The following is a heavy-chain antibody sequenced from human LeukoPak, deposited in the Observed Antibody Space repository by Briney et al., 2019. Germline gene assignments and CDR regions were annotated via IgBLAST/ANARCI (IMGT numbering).Heavy chain of an antibody. CDR2: IIPIFGTA. J-gene: IGHJ4*02. Sequence: ASVKVSCKASGGTFSSYAISWVRQAPGQGLEWMGGIIPIFGTANYAQKFQGRVTITADESTSTAYMELSSLRSEDTAVYYCARVLLWFGEPLDYWGQGTLVTVSS. CDR3: ARVLLWFGEPLDY. CDR1: GGTFSSYA. V-gene: IGHV1-69*01. D-gene: IGHD3-10*01.